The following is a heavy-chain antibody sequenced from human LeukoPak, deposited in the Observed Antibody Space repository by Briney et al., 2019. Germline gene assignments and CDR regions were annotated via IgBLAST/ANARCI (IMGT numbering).Heavy chain of an antibody. CDR3: ASSIAVAGTLDY. CDR2: ISSSGNSM. J-gene: IGHJ4*02. V-gene: IGHV3-11*01. Sequence: GGSLRLSCAASGFTFSDYYMSWIRQAPGKGLEWVSYISSSGNSMYYADSVKGRFAISRDNAKNSLYLQMNSLRAEDTAVYYCASSIAVAGTLDYWGQGTLVTVSS. D-gene: IGHD6-19*01. CDR1: GFTFSDYY.